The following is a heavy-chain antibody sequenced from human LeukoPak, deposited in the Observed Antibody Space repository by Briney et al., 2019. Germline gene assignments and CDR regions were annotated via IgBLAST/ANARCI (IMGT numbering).Heavy chain of an antibody. CDR3: AKDRVVTREHAAFDV. J-gene: IGHJ3*01. D-gene: IGHD2-21*02. Sequence: PGGSLRLSCAASGFTFSSYGMHWVRQVPGKGLEWVAVIRYDGANKYYADSVKGRFTISRDNSKNTLYLQMNSLRGEDTAVYYCAKDRVVTREHAAFDVWGQGTMVTVSS. CDR2: IRYDGANK. CDR1: GFTFSSYG. V-gene: IGHV3-30*02.